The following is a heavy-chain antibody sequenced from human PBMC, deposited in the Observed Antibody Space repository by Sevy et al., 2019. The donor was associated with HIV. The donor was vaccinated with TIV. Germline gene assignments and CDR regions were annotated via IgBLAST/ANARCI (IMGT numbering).Heavy chain of an antibody. CDR1: GFTVSSNY. V-gene: IGHV3-53*01. Sequence: GGSLRLSCAASGFTVSSNYMSWVRQAPGKGLEWVSVIYSGGSTYYADSVKGRFTISRDNSKNTLYLQMNSLRAEDTAVYYCASEWAGSFYYGMDVWGQGTTVTVSS. CDR2: IYSGGST. D-gene: IGHD1-26*01. J-gene: IGHJ6*02. CDR3: ASEWAGSFYYGMDV.